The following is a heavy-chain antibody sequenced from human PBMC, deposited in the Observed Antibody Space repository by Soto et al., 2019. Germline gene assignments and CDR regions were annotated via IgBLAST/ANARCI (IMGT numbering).Heavy chain of an antibody. CDR2: LTGGDGTT. J-gene: IGHJ6*02. CDR1: EFTFTTYA. V-gene: IGHV3-23*01. Sequence: GGSLRLSCAASEFTFTTYAMTWVRQAPGKGLEWVSTLTGGDGTTYYADSVKGRFTIYRDNSKNTLHLQMNSLRAEDAAVYYCAKFPYCDGGSCYGIDFWGQGSTVTVSS. D-gene: IGHD2-15*01. CDR3: AKFPYCDGGSCYGIDF.